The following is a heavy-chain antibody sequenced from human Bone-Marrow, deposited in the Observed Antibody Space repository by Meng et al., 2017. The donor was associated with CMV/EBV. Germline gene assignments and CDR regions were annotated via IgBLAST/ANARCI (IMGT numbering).Heavy chain of an antibody. V-gene: IGHV3-66*02. Sequence: GESLKISCAASGFTVSSNYMSWVRQAPGKGLEWVSVIYSGGSTYYADSVKGRFTISRDNSKNTLYLQMNSLRAEDTAVYYCARRGIAALNDAFVIWGRGRMVT. CDR3: ARRGIAALNDAFVI. CDR1: GFTVSSNY. J-gene: IGHJ3*02. D-gene: IGHD6-13*01. CDR2: IYSGGST.